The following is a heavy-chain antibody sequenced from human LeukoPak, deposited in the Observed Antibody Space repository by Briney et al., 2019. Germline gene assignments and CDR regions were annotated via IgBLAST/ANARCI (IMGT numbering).Heavy chain of an antibody. J-gene: IGHJ4*02. CDR2: INSDGSST. V-gene: IGHV3-74*01. CDR3: TTEGIVATIVPDY. Sequence: GGSLRLSCAASGFTFTSYAMHWVRQAPGKGLVWVSRINSDGSSTNYADSVKGRFTISRDNAKNTLYLQMNSLRAEDTAVYYCTTEGIVATIVPDYWGQGTLVTVSS. D-gene: IGHD5-12*01. CDR1: GFTFTSYA.